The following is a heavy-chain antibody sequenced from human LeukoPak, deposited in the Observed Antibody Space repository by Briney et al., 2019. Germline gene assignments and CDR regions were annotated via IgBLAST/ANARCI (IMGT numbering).Heavy chain of an antibody. CDR2: LDPEDGET. CDR1: GHTLTDLS. J-gene: IGHJ4*02. Sequence: ASVRVSCKVSGHTLTDLSTHWVRQTPGGGLEWMGGLDPEDGETIYAQKFQGRVTMTEDTSTDTAYMELSSLRSEDTAVYYCATGGIYSLLDYWGQGTLVTVSS. CDR3: ATGGIYSLLDY. D-gene: IGHD1-26*01. V-gene: IGHV1-24*01.